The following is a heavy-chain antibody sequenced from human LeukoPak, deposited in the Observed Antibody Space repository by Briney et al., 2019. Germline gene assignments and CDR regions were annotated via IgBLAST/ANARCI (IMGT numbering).Heavy chain of an antibody. CDR1: GYTFTGYY. D-gene: IGHD1-7*01. CDR2: INPNSGGT. J-gene: IGHJ4*02. Sequence: ASVKVSCKASGYTFTGYYMHWVRQAPGQGLEWMGWINPNSGGTNYAQKFQGRVTMTRDTSISTAYMELSRLRSDDTAVYYCARDSNWNYGVRYYFDYWGQGTLVTVSS. CDR3: ARDSNWNYGVRYYFDY. V-gene: IGHV1-2*02.